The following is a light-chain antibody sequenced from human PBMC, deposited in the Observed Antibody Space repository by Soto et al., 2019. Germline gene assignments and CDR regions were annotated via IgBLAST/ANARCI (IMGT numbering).Light chain of an antibody. V-gene: IGKV3-20*01. CDR1: QSVSSSY. CDR3: QQYGPHRT. CDR2: GAS. J-gene: IGKJ2*01. Sequence: EIVLTQSPGTLSLSPGERATLSCRASQSVSSSYLAWYQQKPGQAPRLLIYGASSRATGIPDRFSGSGSGTDFTHTISRLEPEDFSGYYCQQYGPHRTFGQGTKLEIK.